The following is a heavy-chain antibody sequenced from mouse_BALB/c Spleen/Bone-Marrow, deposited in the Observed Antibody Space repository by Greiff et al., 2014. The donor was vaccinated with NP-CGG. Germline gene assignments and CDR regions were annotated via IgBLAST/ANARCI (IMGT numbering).Heavy chain of an antibody. V-gene: IGHV14-3*02. CDR3: ASYYYGRYLDV. Sequence: VQLKESGAELVKPGASVKLSCTASGFNIKDTYMHWVKQRPEQGLEWIGRIDPANGNTKYDPKFQGKATITADTSSNTAYLQLSCLTSEDTAVYYCASYYYGRYLDVWGAGTTVTVSS. D-gene: IGHD1-1*01. CDR2: IDPANGNT. CDR1: GFNIKDTY. J-gene: IGHJ1*01.